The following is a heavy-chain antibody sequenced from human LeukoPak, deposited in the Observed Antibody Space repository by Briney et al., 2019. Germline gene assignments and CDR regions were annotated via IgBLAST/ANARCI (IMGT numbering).Heavy chain of an antibody. V-gene: IGHV1-18*01. Sequence: ASVKVSCKASGYTFTSYGISWVRQAPGQGLEWMGWISAYNGSTNYAQKLQGRVTMTTDTSTSTAYMELRSLRSDDTAVYYCARDWRIAVAGTGIDYWGQGTLVTVSS. J-gene: IGHJ4*02. D-gene: IGHD6-19*01. CDR2: ISAYNGST. CDR3: ARDWRIAVAGTGIDY. CDR1: GYTFTSYG.